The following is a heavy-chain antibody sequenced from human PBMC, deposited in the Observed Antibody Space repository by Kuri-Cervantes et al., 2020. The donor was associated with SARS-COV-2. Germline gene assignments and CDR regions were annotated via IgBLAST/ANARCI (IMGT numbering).Heavy chain of an antibody. V-gene: IGHV1-18*01. Sequence: ASAKKTCNAAAYTFTSYGISWVRQVPGQGLERMGWISAYNGNTNYEQKLQGRVTMTTYTSTSTAYMELKSLRSDGTAVYYCARPGYYYDSSGYFDYWSQGTLVTVSS. CDR3: ARPGYYYDSSGYFDY. CDR2: ISAYNGNT. D-gene: IGHD3-22*01. J-gene: IGHJ4*02. CDR1: AYTFTSYG.